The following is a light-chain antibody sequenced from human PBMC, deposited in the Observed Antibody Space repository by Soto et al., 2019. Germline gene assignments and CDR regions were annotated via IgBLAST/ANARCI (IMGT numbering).Light chain of an antibody. Sequence: EIVLTQSPGTLSLSPGERATLSCRASQSVSSTYLAWYQQKPGQAPSLLIYGASRRATGIPDRFSGSGSGKDFTLTLSRLEPEDFAVYYCQQYGRSPTTFGGGTKVEIK. J-gene: IGKJ4*01. V-gene: IGKV3-20*01. CDR2: GAS. CDR3: QQYGRSPTT. CDR1: QSVSSTY.